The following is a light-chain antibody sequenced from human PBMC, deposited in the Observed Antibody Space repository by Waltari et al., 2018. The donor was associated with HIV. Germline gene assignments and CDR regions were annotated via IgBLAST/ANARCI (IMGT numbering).Light chain of an antibody. V-gene: IGLV1-44*01. CDR1: SSNIGIST. Sequence: GTPGQRITISCSGSSSNIGISTLNWYQQLPGTAPKLLIYSNNQRPSGVPDRFSGSKSGTSASLAISGLQSEDEGDYYCAAWDDRLNGPVFGGGTKLTVL. J-gene: IGLJ2*01. CDR3: AAWDDRLNGPV. CDR2: SNN.